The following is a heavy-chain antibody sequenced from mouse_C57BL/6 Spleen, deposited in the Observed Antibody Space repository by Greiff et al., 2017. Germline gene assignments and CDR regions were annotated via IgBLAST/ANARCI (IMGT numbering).Heavy chain of an antibody. J-gene: IGHJ2*01. Sequence: QVQLQQPGAELVMPGASVKLSCKASGYTFTSYWMHWVKQRPGQGLEWIGEIDPSDSYTNYNQKFKGKSTLPVDKSSSTAYMQLSRLTAEDSAYYYCAITDYYGSNPMDYGGQGTTLTVSS. CDR1: GYTFTSYW. V-gene: IGHV1-69*01. CDR3: AITDYYGSNPMDY. D-gene: IGHD1-1*01. CDR2: IDPSDSYT.